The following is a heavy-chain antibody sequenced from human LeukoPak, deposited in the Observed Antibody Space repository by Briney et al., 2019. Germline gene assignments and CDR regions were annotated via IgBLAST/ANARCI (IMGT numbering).Heavy chain of an antibody. J-gene: IGHJ4*02. Sequence: GGSLRLSCTASGFTFSSVWMTWVLQAPGKGLEWVGRIKSRTDGETTDYAAPVKGRFSISRDDSENTLYLQMNSLKNEDTAVYFCTTVHGAGPVNFDEWGQGCLVTVSS. CDR2: IKSRTDGETT. CDR1: GFTFSSVW. D-gene: IGHD3-16*01. CDR3: TTVHGAGPVNFDE. V-gene: IGHV3-15*01.